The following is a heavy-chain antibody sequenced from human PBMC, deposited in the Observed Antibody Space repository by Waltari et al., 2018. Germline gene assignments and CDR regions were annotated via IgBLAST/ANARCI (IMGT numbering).Heavy chain of an antibody. CDR3: ARGPLNWFDP. CDR2: SYYSGST. J-gene: IGHJ5*02. CDR1: GGSISSYY. V-gene: IGHV4-59*01. Sequence: QVQLQESGPGLVKPSETLSLTCTVSGGSISSYYWSWIRQPPGKGLEWIGYSYYSGSTNYNPSLKSRVTISVDTSKNQFSLKLSAVTAADTAVYYCARGPLNWFDPWGQGTLVTVSS.